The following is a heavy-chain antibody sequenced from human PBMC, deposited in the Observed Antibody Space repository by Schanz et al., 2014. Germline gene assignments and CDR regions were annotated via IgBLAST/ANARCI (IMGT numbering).Heavy chain of an antibody. CDR2: IGYLGDT. V-gene: IGHV3-13*01. CDR3: ARGTDWNLHY. J-gene: IGHJ4*02. CDR1: GFTLSNSD. Sequence: EVQLVESGGGLVQPGGSLRLSCAASGFTLSNSDMHWVRQGTRKGLEWVSTIGYLGDTYYPDSVKGRFTVSRDSGQSSLYLQMNNLRAGDTAVYYCARGTDWNLHYWGQGALVTVSS. D-gene: IGHD1-1*01.